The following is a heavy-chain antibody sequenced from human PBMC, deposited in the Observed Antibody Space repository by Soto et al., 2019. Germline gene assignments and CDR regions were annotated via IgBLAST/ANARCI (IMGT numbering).Heavy chain of an antibody. J-gene: IGHJ4*02. CDR1: GFTFSGSA. CDR3: TRSDYDFWSGPGGY. Sequence: EVQLVESGGGLVQPGGSLKLSCAASGFTFSGSAMHWVRQASGKGLEWVGRIRSKANSYATAYAASVKGRFTISRDDSKNTAYLQMNSLKTEDTAVYYCTRSDYDFWSGPGGYWGQGTLVTVSS. D-gene: IGHD3-3*01. V-gene: IGHV3-73*02. CDR2: IRSKANSYAT.